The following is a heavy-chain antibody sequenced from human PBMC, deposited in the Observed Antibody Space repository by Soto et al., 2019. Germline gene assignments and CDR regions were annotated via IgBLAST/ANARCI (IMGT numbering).Heavy chain of an antibody. V-gene: IGHV1-2*04. J-gene: IGHJ4*02. CDR2: INLESDST. Sequence: ASVKVSCKASGFTFTDYYMHWVRQAPGQGFEWIGWINLESDSTRYRQKFQAWVTLTRDTSINTAYMEFSSLKSDDTGIYYCAADYAVAPGNYFDYWGQGALVTVSS. D-gene: IGHD6-19*01. CDR3: AADYAVAPGNYFDY. CDR1: GFTFTDYY.